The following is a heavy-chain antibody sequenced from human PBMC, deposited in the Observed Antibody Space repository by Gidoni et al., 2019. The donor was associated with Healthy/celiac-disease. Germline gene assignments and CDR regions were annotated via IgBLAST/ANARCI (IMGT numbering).Heavy chain of an antibody. CDR2: INSDGSST. V-gene: IGHV3-74*01. D-gene: IGHD3-3*01. J-gene: IGHJ4*02. CDR3: ARSQSIFGVVTGWTGNDY. Sequence: EVQLVESGGGLVQPGGSLRLSCAASGFTFSRYWLHWVRQAPGKGLVWVSRINSDGSSTSYADSVKGRFTISRDNAKNTLYLQMNSLRAEDTAVYYCARSQSIFGVVTGWTGNDYWGQGTLVTVSS. CDR1: GFTFSRYW.